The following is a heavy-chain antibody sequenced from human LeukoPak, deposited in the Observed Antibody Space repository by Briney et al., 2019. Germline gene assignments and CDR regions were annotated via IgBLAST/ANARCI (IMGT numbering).Heavy chain of an antibody. CDR3: ARSEINDYSRF. CDR1: GYSLRNGYH. D-gene: IGHD4-11*01. CDR2: VALSGSP. Sequence: SETLSLTCSVSGYSLRNGYHWAWFRQPPGKRLEWLGIVALSGSPYDNLSFKSRFTMSVDASKNQSSLKMSAVTAADSAVYFCARSEINDYSRFWGQGILVTVSS. V-gene: IGHV4-38-2*02. J-gene: IGHJ4*02.